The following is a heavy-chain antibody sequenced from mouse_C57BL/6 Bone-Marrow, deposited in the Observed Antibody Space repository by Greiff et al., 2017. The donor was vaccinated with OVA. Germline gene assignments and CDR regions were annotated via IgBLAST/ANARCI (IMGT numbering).Heavy chain of an antibody. Sequence: QVQLKESGAELVRPGASVTLSCKASGYTFTDYEMHWVKQTPVHGLEWIGAIDPETGGTAYNQKFKGKAILTADKSSSTAYMELRSLTSEDSAVYYCTIHYYGTNMDYWGQGTSVTVSS. J-gene: IGHJ4*01. V-gene: IGHV1-15*01. CDR2: IDPETGGT. CDR1: GYTFTDYE. D-gene: IGHD1-1*01. CDR3: TIHYYGTNMDY.